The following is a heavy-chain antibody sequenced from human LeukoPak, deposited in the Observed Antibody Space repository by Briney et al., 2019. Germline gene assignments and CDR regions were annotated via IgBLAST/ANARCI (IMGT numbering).Heavy chain of an antibody. J-gene: IGHJ4*02. CDR2: ISSSSSYI. V-gene: IGHV3-21*01. CDR3: ASLASGWFDQNFDY. Sequence: KTGGSLRLSCAASGFTFSSYSMNWVRQAPGKGLEWVSSISSSSSYIYYADSVKGRFTISRDNAKNSLYLQMNSLRAEDTAVYYFASLASGWFDQNFDYWGQGTLLTVSS. D-gene: IGHD3-10*01. CDR1: GFTFSSYS.